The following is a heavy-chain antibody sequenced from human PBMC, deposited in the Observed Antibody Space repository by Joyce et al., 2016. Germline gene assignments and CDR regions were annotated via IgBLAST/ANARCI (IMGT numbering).Heavy chain of an antibody. V-gene: IGHV3-30*18. J-gene: IGHJ4*02. CDR1: GFTFRNYG. D-gene: IGHD6-25*01. Sequence: QAQLVESGGGVVQPGRSLRLSCAVSGFTFRNYGMHWVRQSPGKGLEWVAVISNDGKNKNYAAAVKGRFTVSRDNSKKILSLQMSSLRPEDTAVYYCAKDRETSAVLDFWGQGTPVTVSP. CDR2: ISNDGKNK. CDR3: AKDRETSAVLDF.